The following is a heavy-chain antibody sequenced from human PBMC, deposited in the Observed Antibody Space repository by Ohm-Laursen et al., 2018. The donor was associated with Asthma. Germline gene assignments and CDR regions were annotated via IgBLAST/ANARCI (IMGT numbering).Heavy chain of an antibody. Sequence: SLRLSCTASGFTFRSYAMHWVRQAPGKGLEWVAVISYDGSNKYYADSVKGRFTISRDNSKNTLYLQMNSLRAEDTAVYYCARDIGVYGMDVWGQGTTVTVSS. CDR2: ISYDGSNK. V-gene: IGHV3-30*04. D-gene: IGHD3-10*01. CDR1: GFTFRSYA. J-gene: IGHJ6*02. CDR3: ARDIGVYGMDV.